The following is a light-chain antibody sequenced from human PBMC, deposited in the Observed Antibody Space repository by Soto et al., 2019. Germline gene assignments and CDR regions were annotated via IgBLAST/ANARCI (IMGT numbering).Light chain of an antibody. Sequence: QSVLTQPASVSGSPGQSITICCTGTSSDVGGYNYVSWYQQHPGNAPKLMIYEVNNRPSGVSNRFSGSKSGNTASLTISGLQAEDEADYYCSSYTSSSLYVFGTGTKVTVL. CDR1: SSDVGGYNY. CDR3: SSYTSSSLYV. J-gene: IGLJ1*01. CDR2: EVN. V-gene: IGLV2-14*01.